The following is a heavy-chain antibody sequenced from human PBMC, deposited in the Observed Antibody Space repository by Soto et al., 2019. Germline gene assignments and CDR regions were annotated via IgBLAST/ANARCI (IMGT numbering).Heavy chain of an antibody. CDR3: ATSSLGRYDYIWGSYRGRAFDI. D-gene: IGHD3-16*02. V-gene: IGHV1-8*01. CDR1: GYTFTSYD. CDR2: MNPNSGNT. Sequence: QVQLVQSGAEVKKPGASVKVSCKASGYTFTSYDINWVRQATGQGLEWMGWMNPNSGNTGYAQKFQGRVTMSRHTSISTAYMELSSLRSEDTAVYYCATSSLGRYDYIWGSYRGRAFDIWGQGTMVTVSS. J-gene: IGHJ3*02.